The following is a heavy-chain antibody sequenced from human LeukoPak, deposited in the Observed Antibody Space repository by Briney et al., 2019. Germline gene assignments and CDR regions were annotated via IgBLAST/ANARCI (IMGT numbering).Heavy chain of an antibody. J-gene: IGHJ3*02. CDR3: ARLEDTVTIDAFDI. D-gene: IGHD4-17*01. Sequence: GGSLRLSCAASGFTFSSYSMNWVRQAPGKGLEWVSYISSSSSTIYYADSVKGRFTISRDNAKNSLYLQMNSLRDEDTAVYYCARLEDTVTIDAFDIWGQGTMVTVSS. CDR2: ISSSSSTI. CDR1: GFTFSSYS. V-gene: IGHV3-48*02.